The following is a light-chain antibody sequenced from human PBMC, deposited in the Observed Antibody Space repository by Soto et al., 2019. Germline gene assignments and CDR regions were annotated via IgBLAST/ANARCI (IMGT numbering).Light chain of an antibody. J-gene: IGKJ1*01. Sequence: DIVLTQSPDSLAVSLGERATINCKSSQSVLYSSNNKNYLAWYQQKPGQPPKLLIYWASTRESGVADPFSGSGSGTDFTLTISSLQAEDVAVYYCQQYYSTPRTFGQGTKVEIK. V-gene: IGKV4-1*01. CDR2: WAS. CDR1: QSVLYSSNNKNY. CDR3: QQYYSTPRT.